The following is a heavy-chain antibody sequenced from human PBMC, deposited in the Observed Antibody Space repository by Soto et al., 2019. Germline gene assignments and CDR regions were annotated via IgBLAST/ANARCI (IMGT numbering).Heavy chain of an antibody. CDR3: SKGWSSRAWASHYLYS. V-gene: IGHV3-23*01. CDR1: GFTFSNYA. D-gene: IGHD3-3*01. CDR2: VSGSGGAA. J-gene: IGHJ4*02. Sequence: EVQLLESGGGLVQPGGSLRLSCAASGFTFSNYAMRWVRQSPGKGLEWVAAVSGSGGAAYYADSVKGRFTISRDNAKNAMSLEMNSLRAADSAVDYCSKGWSSRAWASHYLYSWGQGIRVPVSS.